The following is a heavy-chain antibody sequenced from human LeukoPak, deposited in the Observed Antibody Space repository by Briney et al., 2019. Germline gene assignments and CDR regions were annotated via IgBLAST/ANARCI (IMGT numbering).Heavy chain of an antibody. D-gene: IGHD2-2*01. CDR2: ISAYNGNT. CDR1: GYTFTGYG. J-gene: IGHJ5*02. Sequence: ASVKVSCKASGYTFTGYGISWVRQAPGQGLEWMGWISAYNGNTNYAQKLQGRVTMTTDTSTSTAYMELRSLRSDDTAVYYCARKVEYQLTNWFDPWGQGTLVTVSS. V-gene: IGHV1-18*01. CDR3: ARKVEYQLTNWFDP.